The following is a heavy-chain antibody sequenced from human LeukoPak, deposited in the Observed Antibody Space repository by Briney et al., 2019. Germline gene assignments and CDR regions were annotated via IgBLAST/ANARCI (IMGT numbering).Heavy chain of an antibody. CDR1: GGSISSGSYY. D-gene: IGHD2-2*01. CDR2: IYTSGST. CDR3: ARSGYCSSTSCYQGDYYYYIDV. V-gene: IGHV4-61*02. J-gene: IGHJ6*03. Sequence: SETLSLTCTVSGGSISSGSYYWSWIRQPAGKGLEWIGRIYTSGSTNYNPSLKSRVTISVDTSKNQFSLKLSSVTAADTAVYYCARSGYCSSTSCYQGDYYYYIDVWGKGTTVTVSS.